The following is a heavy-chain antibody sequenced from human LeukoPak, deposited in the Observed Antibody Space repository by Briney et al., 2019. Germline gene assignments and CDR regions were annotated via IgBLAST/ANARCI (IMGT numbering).Heavy chain of an antibody. J-gene: IGHJ4*02. Sequence: SETLSLTCTVSGGSISSGGYYWSWIRQPPGKGLEWIGFIYHNGNTYYNPSLKSRVTISVDTSKNQFSLKLSSVTAADTAVYYCARGAGVPAAIDYWGQGTLVTVSS. CDR3: ARGAGVPAAIDY. D-gene: IGHD2-2*01. V-gene: IGHV4-61*08. CDR1: GGSISSGGYY. CDR2: IYHNGNT.